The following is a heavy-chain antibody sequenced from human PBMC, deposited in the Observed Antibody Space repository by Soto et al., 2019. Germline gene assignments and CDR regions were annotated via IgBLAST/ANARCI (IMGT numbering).Heavy chain of an antibody. CDR3: ARGFPRHDYGDSVEYFQH. CDR2: MNPNSGNT. Sequence: QVQLVQSGAEVKKPGASVKVSCKASGYTFTSYDINWVRQATGQGLEWMGWMNPNSGNTGYAQKFQGRVTMTRNTSISTAYMELGSLRSEDTAVYYCARGFPRHDYGDSVEYFQHWGQGTLVTVSS. CDR1: GYTFTSYD. D-gene: IGHD4-17*01. J-gene: IGHJ1*01. V-gene: IGHV1-8*01.